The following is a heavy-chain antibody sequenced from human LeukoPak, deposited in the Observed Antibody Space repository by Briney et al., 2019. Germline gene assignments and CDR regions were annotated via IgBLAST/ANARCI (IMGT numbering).Heavy chain of an antibody. Sequence: SETLSLTCAVYGGSFSGYYWSWIRQPPGKGLEWIGEINHSGSTNYNPSLKSRVTISVDTSKNQFSLKLSSVTAADTAVYYCARLNDYYDSSAGPFDYWGQGTLVTVSS. CDR3: ARLNDYYDSSAGPFDY. CDR1: GGSFSGYY. J-gene: IGHJ4*02. CDR2: INHSGST. D-gene: IGHD3-22*01. V-gene: IGHV4-34*01.